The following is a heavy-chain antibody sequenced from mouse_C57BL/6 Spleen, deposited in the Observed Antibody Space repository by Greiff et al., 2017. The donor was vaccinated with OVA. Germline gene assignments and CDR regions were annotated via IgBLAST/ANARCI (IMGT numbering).Heavy chain of an antibody. D-gene: IGHD4-1*01. CDR1: GFTFSDYG. V-gene: IGHV5-17*01. J-gene: IGHJ1*03. CDR3: ARRPTGTWYFDV. Sequence: EVKLQESGGGLVKPGGSLKLSCAASGFTFSDYGMHWVRQAPEKGLEWVAYISSGSSTIYYADTVKGRFTISRDNAKNTLFLQMTSLRSEDTAMYYCARRPTGTWYFDVWGTGTTVTVSS. CDR2: ISSGSSTI.